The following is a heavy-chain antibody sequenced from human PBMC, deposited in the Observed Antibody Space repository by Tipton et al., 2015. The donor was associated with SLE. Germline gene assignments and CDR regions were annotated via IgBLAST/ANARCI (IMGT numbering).Heavy chain of an antibody. CDR3: AKNKGTY. CDR1: GFTFSSYA. V-gene: IGHV3-23*03. D-gene: IGHD3-10*01. J-gene: IGHJ4*02. Sequence: SLRLSCAASGFTFSSYAMSWVRQAPGKGLEWVSVIYSDGSTDYGDSVKGRFTVSRDNYRNTLYLQMDYLSAEDTAVYYCAKNKGTYWGQGTLVTVSS. CDR2: IYSDGST.